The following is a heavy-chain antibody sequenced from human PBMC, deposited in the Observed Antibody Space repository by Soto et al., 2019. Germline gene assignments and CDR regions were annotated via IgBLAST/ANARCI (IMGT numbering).Heavy chain of an antibody. CDR2: IWSDGNNK. V-gene: IGHV3-33*01. Sequence: QVQLVESGGGVVQPGRSLRLSCAASGFMFSNHGMHWVRQAPGKGLEWVAVIWSDGNNKYYADSVKGRFTISRDNSKKTVYLQMDSLRAEDTAVSYCVRGDNWNDEASDNWGQGTLVNFSS. CDR1: GFMFSNHG. CDR3: VRGDNWNDEASDN. D-gene: IGHD1-1*01. J-gene: IGHJ4*02.